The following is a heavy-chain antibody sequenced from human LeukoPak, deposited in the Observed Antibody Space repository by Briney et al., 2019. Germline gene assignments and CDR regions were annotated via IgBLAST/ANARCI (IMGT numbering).Heavy chain of an antibody. D-gene: IGHD6-19*01. V-gene: IGHV4-39*01. CDR2: IYYSEST. CDR1: GDSISSSSYY. Sequence: SETLSLTCTVSGDSISSSSYYWGWIRQPPGKGLEWIASIYYSESTFYNPSLKSRVTISVDTSKNQFSLKLSSVTAADTAVYYCARPGSSSGWYYFDYWGQGTPVTVSS. CDR3: ARPGSSSGWYYFDY. J-gene: IGHJ4*02.